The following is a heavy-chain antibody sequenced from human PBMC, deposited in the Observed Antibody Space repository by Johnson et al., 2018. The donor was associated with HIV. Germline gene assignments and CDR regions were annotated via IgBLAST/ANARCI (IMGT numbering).Heavy chain of an antibody. CDR1: GFTFSSYG. CDR2: ISYDGSNK. Sequence: QVQLVESGGGVVQPGRSLRLSCAASGFTFSSYGMHWVRQAPGKGLEWVAVISYDGSNKYFADSVKGRFTISRDNSKNTLYLQINSLRAEDTAVYYCATGDGRGAFDIWGQGTMVTVSS. V-gene: IGHV3-30*03. CDR3: ATGDGRGAFDI. J-gene: IGHJ3*02. D-gene: IGHD7-27*01.